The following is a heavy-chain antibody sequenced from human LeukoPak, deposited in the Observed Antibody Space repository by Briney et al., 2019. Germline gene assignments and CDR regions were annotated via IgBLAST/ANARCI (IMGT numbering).Heavy chain of an antibody. CDR2: MNPNSGNT. CDR3: ARGRYYDFWSAMEGAFDI. CDR1: GYTFTSCD. J-gene: IGHJ3*02. V-gene: IGHV1-8*03. D-gene: IGHD3-3*01. Sequence: ASVKVSCKASGYTFTSCDINWVRQATGQGLEWMGWMNPNSGNTGYAQKFQGRVTITRNTSISTAYMELSSLRSEDTAVYYCARGRYYDFWSAMEGAFDIWGQGTMVTVSS.